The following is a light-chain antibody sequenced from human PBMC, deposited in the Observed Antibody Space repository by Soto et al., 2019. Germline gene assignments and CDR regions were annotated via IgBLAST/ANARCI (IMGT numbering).Light chain of an antibody. V-gene: IGKV3-20*01. J-gene: IGKJ4*01. CDR3: QQYGNSPLT. CDR2: GAS. CDR1: QSVSSSY. Sequence: EIVLTQSPGTLSLSPGERVALSCRAGQSVSSSYSAWYQQKPGQAPRLLIYGASTRATGIPDRFSGSGSGTDFTLTISRLEPEDFAVYYCQQYGNSPLTFGGGTKVDIK.